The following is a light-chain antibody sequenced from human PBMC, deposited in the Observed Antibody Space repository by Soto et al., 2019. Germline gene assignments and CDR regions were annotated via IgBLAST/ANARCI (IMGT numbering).Light chain of an antibody. CDR3: CSYAGSFAV. Sequence: QSVLTQPASVSGSPGQSITISCTGTSSDVGSYNLVSGNQQHPGKAPKLMIYEVSKRPSGVSNRFSGSKSGNTASLTISGLQAEDEADYYCCSYAGSFAVFGGGTKLTVL. CDR1: SSDVGSYNL. V-gene: IGLV2-23*02. J-gene: IGLJ7*01. CDR2: EVS.